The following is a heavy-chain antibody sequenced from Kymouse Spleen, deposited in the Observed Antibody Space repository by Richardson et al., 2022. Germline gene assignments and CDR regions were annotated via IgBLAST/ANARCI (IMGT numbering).Heavy chain of an antibody. V-gene: IGHV4-39*01. CDR1: GGSISSSSYY. Sequence: QLQLQESGPGLVKPSETLSLTCTVSGGSISSSSYYWGWIRQPPGKGLEWIGSIYYSGSTYYNPSLKSRVTISVDTSKNQFSLKLSSVTAADTAVYYCARRAYSSSLFDYWGQGTLVTVSS. D-gene: IGHD6-13*01. CDR2: IYYSGST. CDR3: ARRAYSSSLFDY. J-gene: IGHJ4*02.